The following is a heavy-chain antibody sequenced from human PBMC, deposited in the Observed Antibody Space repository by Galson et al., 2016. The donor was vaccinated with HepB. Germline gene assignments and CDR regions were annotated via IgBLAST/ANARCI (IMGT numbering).Heavy chain of an antibody. D-gene: IGHD1-26*01. CDR1: GFTFSVTA. Sequence: SLRLSCAASGFTFSVTALNWVRQAPGKPLEWVSSITSTSTTIYYADSVKGRFTISRDNAKNSLYLQMNSLRDDDTAVYYCAKVGKSGWYVLWGQGTMVTVSS. CDR2: ITSTSTTI. CDR3: AKVGKSGWYVL. J-gene: IGHJ5*02. V-gene: IGHV3-48*02.